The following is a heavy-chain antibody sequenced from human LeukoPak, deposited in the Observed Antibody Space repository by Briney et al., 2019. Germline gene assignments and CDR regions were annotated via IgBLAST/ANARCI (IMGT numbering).Heavy chain of an antibody. CDR3: ARRDNSGWNYFDY. CDR1: GGSISSYY. D-gene: IGHD3-22*01. CDR2: IYYTGST. Sequence: SETLSLTCTVSGGSISSYYWSWIRQPPGKGLEWIRYIYYTGSTNYNPSLKSRVTISVDTSKNQFSLKLSSVTAADTAVYYCARRDNSGWNYFDYWGQGTLVTVSS. V-gene: IGHV4-59*08. J-gene: IGHJ4*02.